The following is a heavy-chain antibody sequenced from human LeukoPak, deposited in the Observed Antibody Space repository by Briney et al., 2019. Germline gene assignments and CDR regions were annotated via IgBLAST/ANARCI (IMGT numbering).Heavy chain of an antibody. Sequence: GGSLRLSCAASGFTFSSHWMHWVRQAPGKGPVWVSRINSDGSRTTYADSVKGRFTISRDNAKNTLYLQTNNLRAEDTAVYYCAIGGVDNGYSSWNYWDQGTLVTVSS. CDR1: GFTFSSHW. V-gene: IGHV3-74*01. D-gene: IGHD5-18*01. CDR2: INSDGSRT. CDR3: AIGGVDNGYSSWNY. J-gene: IGHJ4*01.